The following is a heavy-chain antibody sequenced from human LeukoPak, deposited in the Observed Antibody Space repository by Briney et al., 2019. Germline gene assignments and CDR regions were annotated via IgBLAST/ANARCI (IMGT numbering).Heavy chain of an antibody. Sequence: GGSLRLSCAASGFTFSDYYMSWIRQAPGKGLEWVSYISSSSSYTNYADSVKGRFTISRDNAKKSLYLQMNSLRAEDTAVYYCARVSLNYDILSGYFPSRYYYGMDVWGKGTTVTVSS. V-gene: IGHV3-11*06. CDR1: GFTFSDYY. CDR3: ARVSLNYDILSGYFPSRYYYGMDV. D-gene: IGHD3-9*01. J-gene: IGHJ6*04. CDR2: ISSSSSYT.